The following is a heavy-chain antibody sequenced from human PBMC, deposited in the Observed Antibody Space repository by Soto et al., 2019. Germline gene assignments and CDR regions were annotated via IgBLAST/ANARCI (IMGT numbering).Heavy chain of an antibody. CDR1: GGSISSGGYY. Sequence: QVQLQESGPGLVKPSQTLSLTCTVSGGSISSGGYYWSWIRQHPGKGLEWIGYIYYSGSTSYNPSLKSVVTTSVDTPKSPCSLKMSAVTAADTAVYYCARDIIAAAGINNWFDPWGQGTLVTVSS. J-gene: IGHJ5*02. CDR3: ARDIIAAAGINNWFDP. CDR2: IYYSGST. V-gene: IGHV4-31*01. D-gene: IGHD6-13*01.